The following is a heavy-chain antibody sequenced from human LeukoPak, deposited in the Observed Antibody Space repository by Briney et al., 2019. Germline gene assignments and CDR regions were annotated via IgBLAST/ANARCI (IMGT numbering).Heavy chain of an antibody. V-gene: IGHV3-7*01. Sequence: PGGSLRLSCAASGFTFSSYWMSWVRQVPGKGLEWVANTNQDGSEKYYVDSVKGRFTISRDNAKNSVFLQMNSLRGEDTAVYYCARGLGVPAAMRWYYDFWSGYYLDAFDIWGQGTMVTVSS. CDR1: GFTFSSYW. CDR3: ARGLGVPAAMRWYYDFWSGYYLDAFDI. J-gene: IGHJ3*02. CDR2: TNQDGSEK. D-gene: IGHD3-3*01.